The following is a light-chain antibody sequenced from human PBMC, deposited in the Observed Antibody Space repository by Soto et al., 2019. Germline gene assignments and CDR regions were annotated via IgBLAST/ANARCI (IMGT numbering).Light chain of an antibody. J-gene: IGLJ2*01. Sequence: ALTQPPSASGSPGQSVTISCTGTSSTIGDFNSVSWYQHHPDKAPKLVIYEVNKRPSGVPDRFSGSKSGNTASLTVSGLQAEDEADYYCSSYAGSNCLFGGGTKLTVL. CDR3: SSYAGSNCL. V-gene: IGLV2-8*01. CDR2: EVN. CDR1: SSTIGDFNS.